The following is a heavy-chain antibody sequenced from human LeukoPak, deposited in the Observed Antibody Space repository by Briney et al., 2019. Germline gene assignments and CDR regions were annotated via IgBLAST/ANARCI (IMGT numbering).Heavy chain of an antibody. CDR2: IRNKPNSYTT. Sequence: PGGSLRLSCAASGFTFRSYAMSWVRQAPGKGLEWVGRIRNKPNSYTTEYVASVRGRFTISRDDSKNSVSLQMNGLKTEDTAMYYCASNLDSGVDVWGQGKMVTVSS. D-gene: IGHD6-19*01. V-gene: IGHV3-72*01. J-gene: IGHJ3*01. CDR3: ASNLDSGVDV. CDR1: GFTFRSYA.